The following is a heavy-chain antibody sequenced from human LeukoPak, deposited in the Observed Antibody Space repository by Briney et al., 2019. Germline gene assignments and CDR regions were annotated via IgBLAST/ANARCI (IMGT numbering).Heavy chain of an antibody. J-gene: IGHJ6*02. Sequence: GRSLRLSCAASGFTFSSYSMNWVRQAPGKGLEWVSYISSSSSTIYYADSVKGRFTISRDNAKNSLYLQMNSLRDEDTAVYYCAREDYYYYGMDVWGQGTTVTVSS. V-gene: IGHV3-48*02. CDR3: AREDYYYYGMDV. CDR1: GFTFSSYS. CDR2: ISSSSSTI.